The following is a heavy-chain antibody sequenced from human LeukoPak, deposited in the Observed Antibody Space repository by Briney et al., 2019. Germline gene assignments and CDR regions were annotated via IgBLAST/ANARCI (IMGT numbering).Heavy chain of an antibody. J-gene: IGHJ4*02. CDR3: ARDNEYCTGGTCRLDY. V-gene: IGHV3-74*01. CDR2: INNDGRST. Sequence: GGSLRLSCASSGFTFSFYWMHWVRQAPGKGLVWVSRINNDGRSTSYAGPVKGRFTISRDNAKNTLYLQMNSLRAEDTAVYYCARDNEYCTGGTCRLDYWGQGALVTVSS. CDR1: GFTFSFYW. D-gene: IGHD2-15*01.